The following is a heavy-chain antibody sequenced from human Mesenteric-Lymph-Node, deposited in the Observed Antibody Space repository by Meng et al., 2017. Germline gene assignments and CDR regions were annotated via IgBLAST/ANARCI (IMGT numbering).Heavy chain of an antibody. V-gene: IGHV4-39*01. CDR3: VRSSGWVKTGFDP. Sequence: PELQGSGPGLVKRSEALSLTCSVSGGSISTSGYYWGWIRQPPGKGLEWIGSIGHSGFTYYTPSLKSRVTVSIDTSRNQFSLWLTSVTAADTAVYYCVRSSGWVKTGFDPWGQGTLVTVSS. CDR1: GGSISTSGYY. CDR2: IGHSGFT. D-gene: IGHD6-19*01. J-gene: IGHJ5*02.